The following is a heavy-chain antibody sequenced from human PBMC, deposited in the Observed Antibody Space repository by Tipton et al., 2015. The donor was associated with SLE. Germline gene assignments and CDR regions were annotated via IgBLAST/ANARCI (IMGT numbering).Heavy chain of an antibody. V-gene: IGHV4-61*01. CDR2: IYYSGRT. Sequence: TLSLTCTVSGGSISSSRYYWSWIRQPPGKGLEWIGYIYYSGRTNYNPPPKSRVTISVDTAKNQFSLKLRSVTAADTAVYFCARGRGSAFDIWGQVTMVTVSS. CDR1: GGSISSSRYY. CDR3: ARGRGSAFDI. J-gene: IGHJ3*02.